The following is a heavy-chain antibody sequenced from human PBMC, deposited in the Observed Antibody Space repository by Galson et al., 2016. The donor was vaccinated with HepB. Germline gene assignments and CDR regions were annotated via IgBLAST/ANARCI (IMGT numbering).Heavy chain of an antibody. D-gene: IGHD6-19*01. V-gene: IGHV4-61*02. CDR1: GVSISSGSYY. J-gene: IGHJ4*02. CDR3: ARTNQQWLPARGIYYFDY. Sequence: TLSLTCTVSGVSISSGSYYWSWIRQPAGKGLEWLGRIYTNGATNYNPSLKSRVTISVDTSKNQFSLKLSSVTAADTAIYYWARTNQQWLPARGIYYFDYWGQGTLVTVSS. CDR2: IYTNGAT.